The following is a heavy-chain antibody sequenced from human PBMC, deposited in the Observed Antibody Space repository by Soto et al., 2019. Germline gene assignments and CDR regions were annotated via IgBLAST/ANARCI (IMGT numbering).Heavy chain of an antibody. CDR1: GFSLSNARMG. CDR2: IFSNDEK. D-gene: IGHD6-25*01. V-gene: IGHV2-26*01. CDR3: ARIGRRNSDAFDI. J-gene: IGHJ3*02. Sequence: QVTLKESGPVLVKPTETLTLTCTVSGFSLSNARMGVSWIRQPPGKAMEWLAHIFSNDEKSYSTSLNSRLTISKDTSQSQVVLTMANMDPVDTATSYCARIGRRNSDAFDIWGQGTMVTVSS.